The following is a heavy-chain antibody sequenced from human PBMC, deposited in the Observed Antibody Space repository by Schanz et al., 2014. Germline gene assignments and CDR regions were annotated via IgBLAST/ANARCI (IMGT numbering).Heavy chain of an antibody. Sequence: QVQLVQSGAEVKKPGASVRVSCKVSGYAFTTYGISWVRQAPGQGPEFMGWISTFRNEDTNSAQRFQGRLTVTTDTSTSTAYMELSSLRSEDTAVYYYARAPTAYCSDTSCLGTRFDYWGQGTLVTVSS. CDR1: GYAFTTYG. CDR3: ARAPTAYCSDTSCLGTRFDY. V-gene: IGHV1-18*01. J-gene: IGHJ4*02. D-gene: IGHD2-2*01. CDR2: ISTFRNEDT.